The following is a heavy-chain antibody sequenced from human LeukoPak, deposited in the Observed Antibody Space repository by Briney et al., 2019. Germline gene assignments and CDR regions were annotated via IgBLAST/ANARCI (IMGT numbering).Heavy chain of an antibody. CDR2: IYTSGSA. J-gene: IGHJ4*02. CDR3: ASSGYINSLDY. V-gene: IGHV4-4*07. Sequence: SETLSLTCTVSGGSISSYYWSWIRQPAGKGLEWIGRIYTSGSANYNPSLKSRVTMSVDTSKNQFSLKLSSVTAADTAVYYCASSGYINSLDYWGQGTLVTVSS. D-gene: IGHD3-22*01. CDR1: GGSISSYY.